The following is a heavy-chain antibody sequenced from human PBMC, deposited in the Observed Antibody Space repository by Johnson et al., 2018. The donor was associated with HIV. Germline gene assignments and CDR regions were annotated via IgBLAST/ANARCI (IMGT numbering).Heavy chain of an antibody. J-gene: IGHJ3*01. CDR2: INKDGSAT. CDR1: GFIFSDYW. D-gene: IGHD2-8*02. CDR3: ATAQVLADDCFNV. Sequence: VQLVESGGGVVQPGGSLRLSCAASGFIFSDYWMHWVRQAPGKGLVWVSRINKDGSATSYEDSVKGRFTISRDNAKNTMYLQMNSLRAEDAAKYYWATAQVLADDCFNVWGQGTVVTVSS. V-gene: IGHV3-74*02.